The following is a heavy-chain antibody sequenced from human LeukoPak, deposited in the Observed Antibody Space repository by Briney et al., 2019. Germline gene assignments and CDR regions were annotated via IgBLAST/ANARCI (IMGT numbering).Heavy chain of an antibody. CDR1: GITLSNYG. CDR2: ISDRGGRT. V-gene: IGHV3-23*01. Sequence: PGGSLRLSCAVSGITLSNYGMSWVRQAPGKGLEWVAGISDRGGRTNYADSVKGRFTISRDNPKNTLHLQMNSLRAEDTAVYFCAKRGVVIRVILVGFHKEAYYFDSWGQGALVTVSS. D-gene: IGHD3-22*01. CDR3: AKRGVVIRVILVGFHKEAYYFDS. J-gene: IGHJ4*02.